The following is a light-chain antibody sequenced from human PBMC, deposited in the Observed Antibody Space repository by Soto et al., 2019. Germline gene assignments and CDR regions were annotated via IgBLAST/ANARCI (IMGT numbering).Light chain of an antibody. Sequence: IALTPAPGAPSLCLGGSATPFCRASEGVASNYLAWYQQKPGRAPRLLIYIASTRATDIPDRFSGSGSGTDFTLTISRLEPEDVAVYYCQQYGSSPWAFGQGTKVDIK. CDR3: QQYGSSPWA. J-gene: IGKJ1*01. CDR2: IAS. CDR1: EGVASNY. V-gene: IGKV3-20*01.